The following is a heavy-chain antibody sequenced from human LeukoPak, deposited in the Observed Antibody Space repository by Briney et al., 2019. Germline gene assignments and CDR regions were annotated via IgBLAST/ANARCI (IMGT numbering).Heavy chain of an antibody. D-gene: IGHD6-13*01. V-gene: IGHV3-33*01. CDR2: IWYDGSNI. CDR3: ARALGAAAGYFEY. CDR1: GFTFSIYA. Sequence: HPGGSLRLSCATSGFTFSIYAMHWVRQAPGKGLEWVAVIWYDGSNIYYAESVKGRFTISRENSKNTLYLQMSSLRAEDTAVYYCARALGAAAGYFEYWGQGTLVTVSS. J-gene: IGHJ4*02.